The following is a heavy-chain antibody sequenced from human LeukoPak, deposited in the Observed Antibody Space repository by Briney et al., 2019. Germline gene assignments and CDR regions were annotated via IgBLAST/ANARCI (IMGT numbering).Heavy chain of an antibody. CDR3: ARQRVVVVVAAHIPAQGYYYGMDV. D-gene: IGHD2-15*01. CDR2: IIPIFGTA. CDR1: GGTFSSYA. J-gene: IGHJ6*02. V-gene: IGHV1-69*13. Sequence: ASVKVSCKAPGGTFSSYAISWVRQAPGQGLEWMGGIIPIFGTANYTQKFQGRVTITADESTSTAYMELSSLRSEDTAVYYCARQRVVVVVAAHIPAQGYYYGMDVWGQGTTVTVSS.